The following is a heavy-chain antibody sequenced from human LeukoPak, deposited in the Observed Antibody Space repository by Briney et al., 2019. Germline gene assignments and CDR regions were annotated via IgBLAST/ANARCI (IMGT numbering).Heavy chain of an antibody. J-gene: IGHJ4*02. CDR1: GFTVSSNY. V-gene: IGHV3-53*01. CDR2: IYSGGST. Sequence: GGSLRLSCAASGFTVSSNYMSWVRQAPGKGLEWVSVIYSGGSTYYADSVKGRFTISRDNAKNSLYLQMNSLRAEDTAVYYCARGEMATIDDYWGQGTLVTVSS. D-gene: IGHD5-24*01. CDR3: ARGEMATIDDY.